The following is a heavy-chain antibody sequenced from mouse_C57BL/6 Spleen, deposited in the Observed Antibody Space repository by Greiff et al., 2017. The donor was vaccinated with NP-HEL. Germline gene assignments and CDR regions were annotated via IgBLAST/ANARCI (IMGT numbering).Heavy chain of an antibody. J-gene: IGHJ4*01. CDR1: GYTFTSYW. Sequence: VQLQQPGAELVRPGTSVKLSCKASGYTFTSYWMHWVKQRPGQGLEWIGVIDPSDSYTNYNQKFKGKATLTVDTSSSTAYMQLSSLTSEDSAVYYCARSGGPPAMDYWGQGTSVTVSS. CDR2: IDPSDSYT. CDR3: ARSGGPPAMDY. V-gene: IGHV1-59*01. D-gene: IGHD1-1*02.